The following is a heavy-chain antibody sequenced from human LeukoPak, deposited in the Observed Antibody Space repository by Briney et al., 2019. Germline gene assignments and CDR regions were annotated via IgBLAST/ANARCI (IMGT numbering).Heavy chain of an antibody. Sequence: PGGSLRLSCAASGFTFSSYSMNWVRQAPGKGLEWVSSISSSSSYIYYADSVKGRFTISRDNAKNSLYLQMNSLRAEDTAVYYCARVRCSSTSCYYYYYYYMDVWGKGTTVTVSS. CDR3: ARVRCSSTSCYYYYYYYMDV. CDR1: GFTFSSYS. CDR2: ISSSSSYI. V-gene: IGHV3-21*01. D-gene: IGHD2-2*01. J-gene: IGHJ6*03.